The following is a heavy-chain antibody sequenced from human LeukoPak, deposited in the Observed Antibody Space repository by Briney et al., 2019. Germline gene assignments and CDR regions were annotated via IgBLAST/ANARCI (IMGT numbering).Heavy chain of an antibody. D-gene: IGHD2-2*01. CDR3: ARRRRDFVVVPGRGKNYYYYGMDV. Sequence: PGGSLRLSCAASGFTFSSYWMSWVRQAPGKGLEWVANIKQDGNEKYYVDSVKGRFTISRDNAKNSLYLQMNSLRAEDTAVYYCARRRRDFVVVPGRGKNYYYYGMDVWGQGTTVTVSS. CDR2: IKQDGNEK. CDR1: GFTFSSYW. V-gene: IGHV3-7*01. J-gene: IGHJ6*02.